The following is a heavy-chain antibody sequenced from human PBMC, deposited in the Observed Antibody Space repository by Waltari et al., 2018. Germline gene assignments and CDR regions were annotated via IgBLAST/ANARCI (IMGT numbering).Heavy chain of an antibody. CDR2: VNPSSGNT. Sequence: QVQLVQSGAEVKKPGASVKVSCKASGYTFTSYDINWVRQATGQGLEWMGWVNPSSGNTGYAQKFKGRVTSTRNTSISTAYMELSSLRSEDTAVYYCARALSDGDAFDIWGQGPMVTVSS. D-gene: IGHD3-16*01. CDR1: GYTFTSYD. V-gene: IGHV1-8*03. CDR3: ARALSDGDAFDI. J-gene: IGHJ3*02.